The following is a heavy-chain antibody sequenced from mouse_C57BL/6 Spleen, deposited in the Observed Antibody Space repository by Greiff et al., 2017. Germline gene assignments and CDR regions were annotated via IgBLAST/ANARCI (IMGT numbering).Heavy chain of an antibody. J-gene: IGHJ1*03. CDR1: GYTFTSYW. D-gene: IGHD1-1*01. V-gene: IGHV1-55*01. Sequence: QVQLQQPGAELVKPGASVKMSCKASGYTFTSYWITWVKQRPGQGLEWIGDIYPGSGSTNYNEKFKGKATLTVDTSSSTAYMQLSSLTSEDSAVYYCARHSTVVARYFDVWGTGTTVTVSS. CDR3: ARHSTVVARYFDV. CDR2: IYPGSGST.